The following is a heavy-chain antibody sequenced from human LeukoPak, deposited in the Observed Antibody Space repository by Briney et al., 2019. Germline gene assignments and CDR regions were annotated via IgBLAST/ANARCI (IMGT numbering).Heavy chain of an antibody. J-gene: IGHJ3*02. D-gene: IGHD2-15*01. CDR2: ISYDGSNK. CDR3: AKLAGSLYAFDI. V-gene: IGHV3-30-3*02. CDR1: GFTFSSYA. Sequence: GGSLRLSCAASGFTFSSYAMHWVRQAPGRGLEWVAVISYDGSNKYYADSVKGRFTISRDNSKNTLYLQMNSLRAEDTAVYYCAKLAGSLYAFDIWGQGTMVTVSS.